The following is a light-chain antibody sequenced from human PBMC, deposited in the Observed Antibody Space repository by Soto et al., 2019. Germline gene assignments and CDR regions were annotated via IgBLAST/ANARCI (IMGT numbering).Light chain of an antibody. CDR1: QGISSY. CDR2: GAS. V-gene: IGKV3-20*01. CDR3: QQYGSSPPYT. J-gene: IGKJ2*01. Sequence: TQSPSSVSASVGDRVTITCRASQGISSYLAWYQQKPGQAPRLLIYGASSRATGIPDRFSGSGSGTDFTLTISRLEPEDFAVYYCQQYGSSPPYTFGQGTKLEIK.